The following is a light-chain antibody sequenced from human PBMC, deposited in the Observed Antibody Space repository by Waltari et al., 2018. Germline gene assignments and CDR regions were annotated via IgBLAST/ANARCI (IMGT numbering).Light chain of an antibody. CDR3: GSLTSIIPPFL. V-gene: IGLV2-14*01. J-gene: IGLJ1*01. CDR2: DVS. Sequence: QSALTQPASVPGSPGQSITISFTRSISDLGGYSFVSWYQQHRGTAPILMIYDVSHLSLGVSHPFSCSQAGNTASLTISGLQPADGAYDYCGSLTSIIPPFLFGTATTVTVL. CDR1: ISDLGGYSF.